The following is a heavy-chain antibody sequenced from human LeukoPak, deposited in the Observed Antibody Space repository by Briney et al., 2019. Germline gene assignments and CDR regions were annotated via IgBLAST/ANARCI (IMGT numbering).Heavy chain of an antibody. V-gene: IGHV3-74*01. CDR2: INTDGSST. CDR3: TRELPREVTLDY. D-gene: IGHD2-21*02. CDR1: GFTFISYG. Sequence: GGSLRLSCAASGFTFISYGMQWVRQAPGKGLVWVSRINTDGSSTGYADSVKGRFTVSRDNAKNTVYLQVNSLRAEDTAVYFCTRELPREVTLDYWGQGTLVTVSS. J-gene: IGHJ4*01.